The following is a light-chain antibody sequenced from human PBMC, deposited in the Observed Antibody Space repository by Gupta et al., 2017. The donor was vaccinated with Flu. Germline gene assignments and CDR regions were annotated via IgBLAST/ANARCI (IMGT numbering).Light chain of an antibody. V-gene: IGLV1-47*01. CDR2: RNE. CDR1: GSDIGSKP. J-gene: IGLJ3*02. CDR3: AEWDDSMTGFWV. Sequence: VTISCAGSGSDIGSKPVHWYQIIPGMDPKLIIYRNEQRPSGVPDRFAGSKSGTSASLAISXLXSEDEAXYYWAEWDDSMTGFWVFGGGTKLTVL.